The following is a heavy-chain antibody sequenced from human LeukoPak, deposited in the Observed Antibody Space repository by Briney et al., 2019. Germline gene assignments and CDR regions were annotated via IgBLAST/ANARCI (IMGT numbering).Heavy chain of an antibody. D-gene: IGHD6-6*01. V-gene: IGHV4-34*01. CDR3: ARQQASIAARPVDY. J-gene: IGHJ4*02. CDR1: GGSFSGYY. Sequence: SETLSLTCAVYGGSFSGYYWSWIRQPPGKGLEWIGEINHSGSTYYNPSLKSRVTISVDTSKNQFSLKLSSVTAADTAVYYCARQQASIAARPVDYWGQGTLVTVSS. CDR2: INHSGST.